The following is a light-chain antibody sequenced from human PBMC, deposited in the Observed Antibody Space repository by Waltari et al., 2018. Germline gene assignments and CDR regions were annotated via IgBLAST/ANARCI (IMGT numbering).Light chain of an antibody. CDR3: QQGGSFPFT. V-gene: IGKV1-12*01. CDR2: DTS. J-gene: IGKJ3*01. CDR1: QHISSR. Sequence: DIQMTQSPSSVSASVGDRVTVTCRASQHISSRLAWYQQQPGKAPRLLIYDTSTLQSGVPSRFSGSGSGTDFTLTISSLQPEDSATYSCQQGGSFPFTFGPGTKVNI.